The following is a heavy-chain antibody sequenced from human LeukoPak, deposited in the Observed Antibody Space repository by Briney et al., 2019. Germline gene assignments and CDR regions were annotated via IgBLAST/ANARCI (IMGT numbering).Heavy chain of an antibody. CDR1: GFTFTSSA. J-gene: IGHJ6*04. D-gene: IGHD4-17*01. CDR3: AADTSNGDYNNYYGMDV. CDR2: VVVGRGNT. Sequence: ASVKVSCKASGFTFTSSAVQWVRQARGQRLEWIGWVVVGRGNTNYAQKFQERVTITRDMSTSTAYMELSSLRSEDTAVYYCAADTSNGDYNNYYGMDVWGKGTTVTVSS. V-gene: IGHV1-58*01.